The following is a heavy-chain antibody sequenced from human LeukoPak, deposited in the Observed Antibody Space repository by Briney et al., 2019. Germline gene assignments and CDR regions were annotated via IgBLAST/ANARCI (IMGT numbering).Heavy chain of an antibody. CDR3: TYNWNYGYFDY. Sequence: GGSLRLSCAASGSTFSNAWMSWVRQAPGKGLEWVGRIKSKTDGGTTDYAAPVKGIFTISRDDSKNTLYLQMNSLKTEDTAVYYCTYNWNYGYFDYWGQGTLVTVSS. CDR1: GSTFSNAW. V-gene: IGHV3-15*01. J-gene: IGHJ4*02. D-gene: IGHD1-7*01. CDR2: IKSKTDGGTT.